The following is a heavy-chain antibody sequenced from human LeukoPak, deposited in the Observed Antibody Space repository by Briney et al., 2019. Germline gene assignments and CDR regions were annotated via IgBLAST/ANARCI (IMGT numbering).Heavy chain of an antibody. J-gene: IGHJ3*02. CDR2: IYTSGST. CDR3: ARDPDGIAVAGTPDAFDI. V-gene: IGHV4-4*07. CDR1: GGSISSYY. Sequence: PSETLSLTCTVSGGSISSYYWSWIRQPAGKGLEWIGRIYTSGSTNYNPSLKSRVTMSVDTSKNQFSLKLSSVTAADTAVYYCARDPDGIAVAGTPDAFDIWGQGTMVTVSS. D-gene: IGHD6-19*01.